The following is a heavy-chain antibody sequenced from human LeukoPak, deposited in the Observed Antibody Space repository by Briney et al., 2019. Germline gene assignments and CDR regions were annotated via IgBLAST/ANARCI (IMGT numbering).Heavy chain of an antibody. Sequence: SETLSLTCAVYGGSFSGYYWSWIRQPPGKGLEWIGEINHSGSTNYNPSLKSRVTISVDTSKNQFSLKLSSVTAADTAVYYCARRGGGITMVRGVIKRYNWFDPWGQGTLVTVSS. CDR3: ARRGGGITMVRGVIKRYNWFDP. J-gene: IGHJ5*02. D-gene: IGHD3-10*01. V-gene: IGHV4-34*01. CDR1: GGSFSGYY. CDR2: INHSGST.